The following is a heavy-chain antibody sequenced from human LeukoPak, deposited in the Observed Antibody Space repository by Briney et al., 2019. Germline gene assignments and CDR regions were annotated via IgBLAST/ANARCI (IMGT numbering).Heavy chain of an antibody. Sequence: PGRSLRLSCAASGFTFDDYAMHWVRQAPGKGLEWVSGTSWNSGSIGYADSVKGRFTISRDNAKNSLYLQMNSLRAEDTAVYYCAELGITMIGGVWGKGTTVTISS. CDR2: TSWNSGSI. CDR3: AELGITMIGGV. J-gene: IGHJ6*04. D-gene: IGHD3-10*02. V-gene: IGHV3-9*01. CDR1: GFTFDDYA.